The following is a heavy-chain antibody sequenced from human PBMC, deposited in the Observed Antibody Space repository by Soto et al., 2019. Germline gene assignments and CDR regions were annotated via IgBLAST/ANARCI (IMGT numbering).Heavy chain of an antibody. V-gene: IGHV5-51*01. J-gene: IGHJ6*02. CDR2: IYPGDSDT. CDR1: GYTFTNYW. CDR3: AASIFYYGMDV. Sequence: HGESLKISCKGSGYTFTNYWIGWVRQMPGKGLEWMGIIYPGDSDTKYNPSFQGQVTISADKSITTTYLRWTRLKASDTAIYYCAASIFYYGMDVWGQGTTVTVSS.